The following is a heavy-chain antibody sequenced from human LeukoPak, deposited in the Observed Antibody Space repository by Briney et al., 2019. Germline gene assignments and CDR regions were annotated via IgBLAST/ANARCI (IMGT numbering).Heavy chain of an antibody. CDR3: AKVYSGSYYYYMDV. CDR1: GFTFSSYG. V-gene: IGHV3-30*02. J-gene: IGHJ6*03. D-gene: IGHD1-26*01. Sequence: PGGSLRLSCVASGFTFSSYGMHWVRQAPGKGLEWVAFIRYDGSNKFYADSVKGRFTISRDNSKNTLSLQMNSLRAEDTAVYYCAKVYSGSYYYYMDVWGKGTTVTISS. CDR2: IRYDGSNK.